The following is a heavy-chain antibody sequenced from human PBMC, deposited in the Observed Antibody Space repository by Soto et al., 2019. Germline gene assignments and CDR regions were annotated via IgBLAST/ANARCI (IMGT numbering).Heavy chain of an antibody. J-gene: IGHJ3*02. D-gene: IGHD1-26*01. V-gene: IGHV2-5*01. CDR1: GFSLSTRAVG. CDR3: AHRHELGSFDI. Sequence: QITLKESGPTLVKPTQTLTLTCTFSGFSLSTRAVGVGWIRQPPGKALEWLALIYWNDDKRYSPSLKNRLTITTDTSKHHVVLTMTNMDPVDTATYYCAHRHELGSFDIWGQGTKVTVSS. CDR2: IYWNDDK.